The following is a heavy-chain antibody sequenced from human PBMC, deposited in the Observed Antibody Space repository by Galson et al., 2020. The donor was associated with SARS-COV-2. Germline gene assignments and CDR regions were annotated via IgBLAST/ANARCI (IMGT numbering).Heavy chain of an antibody. CDR3: ARGWIAVAGTAFDI. CDR2: IWYDGSNK. V-gene: IGHV3-33*01. CDR1: GFTFSSYG. J-gene: IGHJ3*02. D-gene: IGHD6-19*01. Sequence: GGSLRLSCAASGFTFSSYGMHWVRQAPGKGLEWVAVIWYDGSNKYYADSVKGRFTISRDNSKNTLYLQMNSLRAEDTAVYYCARGWIAVAGTAFDIWGQGTMVTVSS.